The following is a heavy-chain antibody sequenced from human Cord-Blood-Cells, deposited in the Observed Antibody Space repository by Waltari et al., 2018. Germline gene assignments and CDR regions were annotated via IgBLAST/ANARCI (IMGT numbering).Heavy chain of an antibody. CDR2: INHSGST. D-gene: IGHD6-13*01. CDR3: ATTYSSSFDY. CDR1: GGSFSGYY. V-gene: IGHV4-34*01. Sequence: QVQLQQWGAGLLKTSETLSLTCAVYGGSFSGYYWSWIRQPPGKGLGWIGGINHSGSTNYNPSLKSRVTISVDTSKNQFSLKLSSVTAADTAVYYCATTYSSSFDYWGQGTLVTVSS. J-gene: IGHJ4*02.